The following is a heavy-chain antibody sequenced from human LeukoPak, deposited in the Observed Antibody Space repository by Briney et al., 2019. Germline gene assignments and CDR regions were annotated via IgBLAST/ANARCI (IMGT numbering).Heavy chain of an antibody. CDR2: INPNSGGT. J-gene: IGHJ5*02. Sequence: ASVKVSCKASGYTFTSYDINWVRQATGQGLEWMGWINPNSGGTNYAQKFQGRVTMTRDTSISTAYMELSRLRSDDTAVYYCARANPNWFDPWGQGTLVTVSS. V-gene: IGHV1-2*02. CDR3: ARANPNWFDP. CDR1: GYTFTSYD.